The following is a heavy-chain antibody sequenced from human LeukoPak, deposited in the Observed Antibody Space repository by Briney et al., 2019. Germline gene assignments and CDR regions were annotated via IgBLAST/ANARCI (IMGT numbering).Heavy chain of an antibody. Sequence: ASLKVSCKASGYTFTGYYMNWGRQAPGQGLEWMGWINANSGVTKYAQKFQGRVTMTRDTSISTAYMELSRPRSDDTAMYYCAREISGYCDYWGQGTLVTVSS. V-gene: IGHV1-2*02. CDR2: INANSGVT. CDR3: AREISGYCDY. CDR1: GYTFTGYY. D-gene: IGHD3-22*01. J-gene: IGHJ4*02.